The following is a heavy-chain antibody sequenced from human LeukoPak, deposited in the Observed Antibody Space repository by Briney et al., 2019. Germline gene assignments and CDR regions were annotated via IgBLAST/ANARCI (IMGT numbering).Heavy chain of an antibody. V-gene: IGHV4-59*01. CDR2: IYYSGST. D-gene: IGHD2-21*02. CDR1: GGSISSYY. CDR3: ARARFLAYCGGDCYSGAFDI. J-gene: IGHJ3*02. Sequence: SETLSLTCTVSGGSISSYYWSWIRQPPGKGLEWIGYIYYSGSTNYNPSLKSRVTISVDTSKNQFSLKLSSVTAADTAVYYCARARFLAYCGGDCYSGAFDIWGQGTMVTVSS.